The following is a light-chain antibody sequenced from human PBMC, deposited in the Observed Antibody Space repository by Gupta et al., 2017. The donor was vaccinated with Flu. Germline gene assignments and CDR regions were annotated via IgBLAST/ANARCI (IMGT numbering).Light chain of an antibody. Sequence: SGSRSNIERNYVYWYQQLPGAAPKLLIYRNNQRPSGVPDRFSGSKSGTSASLAISGLRSEDEADYYCATWHERLHSLGSPPKWVFGGGTMLTVL. CDR2: RNN. CDR1: RSNIERNY. J-gene: IGLJ3*02. CDR3: ATWHERLHSLGSPPKWV. V-gene: IGLV1-47*01.